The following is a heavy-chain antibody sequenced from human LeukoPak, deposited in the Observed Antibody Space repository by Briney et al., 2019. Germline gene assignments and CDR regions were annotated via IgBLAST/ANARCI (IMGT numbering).Heavy chain of an antibody. D-gene: IGHD4-17*01. Sequence: SVKVSCKASGGTFSSYAISWVRQASGQGLEWMGRIISIFGIANYAQKFQGRVTITADKSTSTAYMELSSLRSEDTAVYYCARAAYDYGDPILHFDYWGQGTLVTVSS. J-gene: IGHJ4*02. CDR2: IISIFGIA. CDR3: ARAAYDYGDPILHFDY. CDR1: GGTFSSYA. V-gene: IGHV1-69*04.